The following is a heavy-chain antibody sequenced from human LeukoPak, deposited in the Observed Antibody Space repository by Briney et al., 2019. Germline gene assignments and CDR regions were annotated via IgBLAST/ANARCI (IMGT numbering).Heavy chain of an antibody. Sequence: SETLSLTCTVSGYSISSGYFWGWIRQPPGKGPECIGTISYTGNTYYSPSVKSRLTLSIDTSKNQFSLNLTSVTAADTAVYYCARGFDSWGQGTLVTVSS. J-gene: IGHJ4*02. CDR1: GYSISSGYF. V-gene: IGHV4-38-2*02. CDR2: ISYTGNT. CDR3: ARGFDS.